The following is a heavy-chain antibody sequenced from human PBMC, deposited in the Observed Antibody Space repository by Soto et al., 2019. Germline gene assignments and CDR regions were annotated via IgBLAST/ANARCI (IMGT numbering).Heavy chain of an antibody. Sequence: GGSLRLSCAASGFTFSSDAMSWVRQAPGKGLEWVSVISGSGGSTYYADSVKGRFTISRDNSKNTLYLQMNSLRAEDTAVYYCAKVITATGTVLWGQGTQVTVSS. D-gene: IGHD6-13*01. CDR3: AKVITATGTVL. CDR2: ISGSGGST. V-gene: IGHV3-23*01. CDR1: GFTFSSDA. J-gene: IGHJ4*02.